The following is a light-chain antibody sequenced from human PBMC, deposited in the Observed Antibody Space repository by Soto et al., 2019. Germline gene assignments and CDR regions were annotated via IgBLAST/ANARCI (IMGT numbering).Light chain of an antibody. Sequence: EIVLTQSPGTLSLSPGERATLACRASHSVSSSYLAWYQQKPGQAPRRLIYGASSRATGITDRFSGSGSGTDFTLTISRLEPEYFAVYYCQQYGSSPPITFGRGTRLEIK. CDR3: QQYGSSPPIT. CDR1: HSVSSSY. V-gene: IGKV3-20*01. J-gene: IGKJ5*01. CDR2: GAS.